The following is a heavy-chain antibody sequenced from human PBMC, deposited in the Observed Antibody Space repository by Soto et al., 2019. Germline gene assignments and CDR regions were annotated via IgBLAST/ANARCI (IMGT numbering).Heavy chain of an antibody. V-gene: IGHV1-69*02. J-gene: IGHJ4*02. CDR3: ARGWELLVFDY. CDR2: IIPILGIA. D-gene: IGHD1-26*01. Sequence: QVQLVQSGAEVTKPGSSVKVSCKASGGTFSSYTISWVRQAPGQGLEWMGRIIPILGIANYAQKFQGRVTITADKSTSTAYMELSSLRSEDTAVYYCARGWELLVFDYWGQGTLVTVSS. CDR1: GGTFSSYT.